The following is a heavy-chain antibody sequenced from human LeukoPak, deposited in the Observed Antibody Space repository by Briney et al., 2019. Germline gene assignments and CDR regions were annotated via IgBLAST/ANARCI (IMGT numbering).Heavy chain of an antibody. CDR3: AKDLTFYGGYQYYFDY. J-gene: IGHJ4*02. D-gene: IGHD2/OR15-2a*01. CDR1: GFTFSSNW. CDR2: INGDGSSS. Sequence: GGSLGLSCAASGFTFSSNWMHWVRQAPGKGLVWVSRINGDGSSSSYADSVKGRFTISRDNAKNTLYLQMNSLRAEDTAVYYCAKDLTFYGGYQYYFDYWGQGTLVTVSS. V-gene: IGHV3-74*01.